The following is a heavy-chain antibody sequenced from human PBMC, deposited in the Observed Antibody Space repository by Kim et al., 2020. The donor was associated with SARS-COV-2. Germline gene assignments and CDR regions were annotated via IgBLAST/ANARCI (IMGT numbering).Heavy chain of an antibody. Sequence: SETLSLTCTVSGGYISSYYWSWIRQPPGKGLEWIGYIYYSGSTNYNPSLKSRVTISVDTSKNQFSLKLSSVTAADTAVYYCARGGGQGVRGVFVYWGQGT. V-gene: IGHV4-59*13. CDR1: GGYISSYY. J-gene: IGHJ4*02. D-gene: IGHD3-10*01. CDR2: IYYSGST. CDR3: ARGGGQGVRGVFVY.